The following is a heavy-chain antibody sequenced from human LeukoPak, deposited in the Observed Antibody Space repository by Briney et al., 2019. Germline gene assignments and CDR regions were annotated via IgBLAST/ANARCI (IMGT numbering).Heavy chain of an antibody. CDR2: IYYSGST. V-gene: IGHV4-59*01. CDR1: GGSISSYY. Sequence: SETLSLTCTASGGSISSYYWSWIRQPPGKGLEWIGYIYYSGSTNYNPSLKSRVTISVDTSKNQFSLKLSSVTAADTAVYYCARHDYGDEESIDYWGQGTLVTDSS. J-gene: IGHJ4*02. D-gene: IGHD4-17*01. CDR3: ARHDYGDEESIDY.